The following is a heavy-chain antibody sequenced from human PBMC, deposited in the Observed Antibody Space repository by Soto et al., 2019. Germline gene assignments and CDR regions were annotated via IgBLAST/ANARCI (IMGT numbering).Heavy chain of an antibody. J-gene: IGHJ1*01. CDR2: ISGSGSTI. CDR3: ARGCVY. D-gene: IGHD2-8*01. Sequence: GGSLRLSCEATGFTFSSHEMNWIRQTPGKRLEWIAKISGSGSTINYADSVKGRFTISRDNVQRTLHLQMDSLRVEDTGVYYCARGCVYWGRGTLVTVSS. CDR1: GFTFSSHE. V-gene: IGHV3-48*03.